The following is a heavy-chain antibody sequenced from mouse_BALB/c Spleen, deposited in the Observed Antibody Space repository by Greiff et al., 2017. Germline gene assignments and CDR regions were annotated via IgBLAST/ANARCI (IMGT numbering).Heavy chain of an antibody. D-gene: IGHD2-4*01. CDR1: GFTFTDYY. J-gene: IGHJ1*01. Sequence: EVQGVESGGGLVQPGGSLRLSCATSGFTFTDYYMSWVRQPPGKALEWLGFIRNKANGYTTEYSASVKGRFTISRDNSQSILYLQMNTLRAEDSATYYCARGAMITTHWYFDVWGAGTTVTVSS. CDR3: ARGAMITTHWYFDV. CDR2: IRNKANGYTT. V-gene: IGHV7-3*02.